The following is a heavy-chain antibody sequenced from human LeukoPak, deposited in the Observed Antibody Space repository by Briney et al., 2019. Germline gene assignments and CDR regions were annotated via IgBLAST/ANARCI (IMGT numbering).Heavy chain of an antibody. Sequence: PSETLSLTCTVSGGSISSGSYYWSWIRQPAGKGLEWIGRIYTSGSTNYNPSLKSRVTISVDTSKNQFSLKLSSVTAADTAVYYCARSPPPHSARGYSYGPDYYGMDVWGQGTTVTVSS. CDR3: ARSPPPHSARGYSYGPDYYGMDV. CDR2: IYTSGST. D-gene: IGHD5-18*01. CDR1: GGSISSGSYY. V-gene: IGHV4-61*02. J-gene: IGHJ6*02.